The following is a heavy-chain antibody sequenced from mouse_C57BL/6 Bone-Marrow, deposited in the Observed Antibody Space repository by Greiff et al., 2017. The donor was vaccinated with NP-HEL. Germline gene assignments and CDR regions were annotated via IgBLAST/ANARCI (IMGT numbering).Heavy chain of an antibody. V-gene: IGHV5-16*01. CDR2: INYDGSST. CDR1: GFTFSDYY. J-gene: IGHJ1*03. CDR3: ARGGGDVWYFDV. D-gene: IGHD3-3*01. Sequence: EVQRVESEGGLVQPGSSMKLSCTASGFTFSDYYMAWVRQVPEKGLEWVANINYDGSSTYYLDSLKSRFIISRDNAKNILYLQMSSLKSEDTATYYCARGGGDVWYFDVWGTGTTVTVSS.